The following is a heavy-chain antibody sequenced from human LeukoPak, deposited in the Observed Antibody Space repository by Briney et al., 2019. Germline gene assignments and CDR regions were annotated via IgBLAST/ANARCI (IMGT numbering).Heavy chain of an antibody. D-gene: IGHD3-10*01. CDR1: GGSFSGYY. Sequence: SETLSLTCAVYGGSFSGYYWSWIRQPPGKGLEWIGEINHSGSTNYNPSLKSRVTISVDTSKNQFSLKLSSVTAADTAVYYCARGGNLWFGPGWGYWGQGTLVTVSS. J-gene: IGHJ4*02. V-gene: IGHV4-34*01. CDR3: ARGGNLWFGPGWGY. CDR2: INHSGST.